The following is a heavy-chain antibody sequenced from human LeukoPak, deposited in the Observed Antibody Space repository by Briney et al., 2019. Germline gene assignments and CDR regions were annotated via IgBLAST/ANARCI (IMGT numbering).Heavy chain of an antibody. Sequence: KSSETLSLTCTVSGGSISSYYWSWIRQPPGKGLEWIGSIYHSGSTYYNPSLKSRVTISVDTSKNQFSLKLSSVTAADTAVYYCARVVPTITMIVVDTYYFDYWGQGTLVTVSS. CDR2: IYHSGST. J-gene: IGHJ4*02. D-gene: IGHD3-22*01. CDR1: GGSISSYY. V-gene: IGHV4-38-2*02. CDR3: ARVVPTITMIVVDTYYFDY.